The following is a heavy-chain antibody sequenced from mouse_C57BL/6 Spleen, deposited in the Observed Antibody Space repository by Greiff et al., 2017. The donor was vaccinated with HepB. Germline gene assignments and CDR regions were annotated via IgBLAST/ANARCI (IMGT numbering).Heavy chain of an antibody. CDR3: ARNYHYFDY. CDR1: GYTFTSYW. V-gene: IGHV1-50*01. D-gene: IGHD2-1*01. J-gene: IGHJ2*01. CDR2: IDPSDSYT. Sequence: VQLQQSGAELVKPGASVKLSCKASGYTFTSYWMQWVKQRPGQGLEWIGEIDPSDSYTNYNQKFKGKATLTVDTSSSTAYMQLSSLTSEDSAVYYCARNYHYFDYWGQGTTLTVSS.